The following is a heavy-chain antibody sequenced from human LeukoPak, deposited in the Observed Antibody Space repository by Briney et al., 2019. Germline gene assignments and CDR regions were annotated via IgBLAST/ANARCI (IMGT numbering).Heavy chain of an antibody. V-gene: IGHV4-59*01. CDR3: ARSSDYSNYGIDY. Sequence: SETLSLTCTVSGGSISSYYWSWIRQPPGKGLEWIGYIYCSGSTNYNPSLKSRVTISVDTSKNQFSLKLSSVTAADTAVYYCARSSDYSNYGIDYWGQGTLVTVSS. J-gene: IGHJ4*02. CDR1: GGSISSYY. D-gene: IGHD4-11*01. CDR2: IYCSGST.